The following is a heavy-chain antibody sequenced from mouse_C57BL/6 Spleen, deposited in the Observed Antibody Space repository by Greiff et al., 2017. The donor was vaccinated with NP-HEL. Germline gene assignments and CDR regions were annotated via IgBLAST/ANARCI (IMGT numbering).Heavy chain of an antibody. CDR3: TRSGSYYDYSNWYFDV. Sequence: QVQLQQSGAELVRPGASVTLSCKASGYTFTDYEMHWVKQTPVHGLEWIGAIDPETGGTAYNQKFKGKAILTADKSSSTAYMELRSLTSEDSAVYYCTRSGSYYDYSNWYFDVWGTGTTVTVSS. CDR2: IDPETGGT. CDR1: GYTFTDYE. D-gene: IGHD2-4*01. J-gene: IGHJ1*03. V-gene: IGHV1-15*01.